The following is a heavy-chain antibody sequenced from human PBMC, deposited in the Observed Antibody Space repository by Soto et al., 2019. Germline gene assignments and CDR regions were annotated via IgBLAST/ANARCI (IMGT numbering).Heavy chain of an antibody. Sequence: QVQLQESGPGLVKPSGTLSLTCAVSGGSISSSNWWSWVRQPPGKGLEWIGEIYHSGSTNYNPSLKSRVTISVDKSKTQVSLKLSSVIAADTAVYYCEIVSGSYYYGMDVWGQGTTVTVSS. V-gene: IGHV4-4*02. D-gene: IGHD1-26*01. CDR3: EIVSGSYYYGMDV. J-gene: IGHJ6*02. CDR2: IYHSGST. CDR1: GGSISSSNW.